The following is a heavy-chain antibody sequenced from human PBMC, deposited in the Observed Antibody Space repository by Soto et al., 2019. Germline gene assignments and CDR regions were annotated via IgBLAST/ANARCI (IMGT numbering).Heavy chain of an antibody. CDR3: ARVGDYYGDSAACDI. V-gene: IGHV3-21*01. Sequence: EVQLVESGGGLVKPWGSLRLSCAASGFTFSSDSMNWVRQAPGKGLEWASSISSSSSYIYYADSVKGRFTTTRDNAKNSLYRQMNDLRAEDTAVYYCARVGDYYGDSAACDIWGQGTMVTVSS. CDR2: ISSSSSYI. D-gene: IGHD4-17*01. J-gene: IGHJ3*02. CDR1: GFTFSSDS.